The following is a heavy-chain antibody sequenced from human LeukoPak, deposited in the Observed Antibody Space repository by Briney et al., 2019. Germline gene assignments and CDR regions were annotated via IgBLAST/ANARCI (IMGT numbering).Heavy chain of an antibody. J-gene: IGHJ5*02. D-gene: IGHD6-13*01. CDR1: GDFISRSSCY. CDR2: IYYSGST. CDR3: ARQIAAAGTNWFDP. Sequence: PSETLSLTCTVSGDFISRSSCYWGWIRQPPGKGLEWIGSIYYSGSTYYNPSLKSRVTISVDTSKNQFSLKLSSVTAADTAVYYCARQIAAAGTNWFDPWGQGTLVTVSS. V-gene: IGHV4-39*01.